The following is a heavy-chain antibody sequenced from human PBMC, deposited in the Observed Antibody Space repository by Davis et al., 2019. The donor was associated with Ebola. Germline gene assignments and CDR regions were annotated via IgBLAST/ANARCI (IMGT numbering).Heavy chain of an antibody. V-gene: IGHV1-3*01. J-gene: IGHJ4*02. CDR1: GYTFTSYA. CDR2: INAGNGNT. CDR3: ARVDFWSGYYRSSWYYFDY. Sequence: AASVKVSCKASGYTFTSYAMHWVRQAPGQRLEWMGWINAGNGNTKYSQKFQGRVTITRDTSASTAYMELSSLRSEDTAVYYCARVDFWSGYYRSSWYYFDYWGQGTLVTVSS. D-gene: IGHD3-3*01.